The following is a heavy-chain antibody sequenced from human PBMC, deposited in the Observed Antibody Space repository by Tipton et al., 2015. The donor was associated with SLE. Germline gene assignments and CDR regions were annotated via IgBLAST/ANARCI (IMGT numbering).Heavy chain of an antibody. V-gene: IGHV3-20*04. CDR3: ARGGVGAKSIDY. CDR1: GFSFDESG. CDR2: ISGNGGRT. D-gene: IGHD1-26*01. J-gene: IGHJ4*02. Sequence: SLRLSCTASGFSFDESGMSWVRQVPGKGLEWVSGISGNGGRTGNGDSVKGRFIISRGNAKNSLYLQMNRLRVEDTALYYCARGGVGAKSIDYWGQGTLVTVSS.